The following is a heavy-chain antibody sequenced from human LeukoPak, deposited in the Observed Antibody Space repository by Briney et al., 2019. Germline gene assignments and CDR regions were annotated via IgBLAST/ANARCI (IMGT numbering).Heavy chain of an antibody. Sequence: ASVKVSCKASGYTFSNYVINWVRQAPGQGLEWMGGIIPIFGTANYAQKFQGRVTITADESTSTAYMELSSLRSEDTAVYYCARVPISRRSNPDGYYGMDVWGQGTTVTVSS. CDR2: IIPIFGTA. V-gene: IGHV1-69*13. J-gene: IGHJ6*02. CDR1: GYTFSNYV. CDR3: ARVPISRRSNPDGYYGMDV. D-gene: IGHD1-14*01.